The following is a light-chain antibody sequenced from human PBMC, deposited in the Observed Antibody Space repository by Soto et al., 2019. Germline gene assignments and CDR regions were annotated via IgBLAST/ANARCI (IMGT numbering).Light chain of an antibody. CDR3: QHYNNWPPLT. CDR1: QSVSSN. J-gene: IGKJ4*01. CDR2: GAS. Sequence: EIVMTQSPATLSVSPGERATLSCRASQSVSSNLAWYQQKPGQAPRLLISGASTRATGIPARFSGSGSGTEFTLTISSLQSEDFGIFYCQHYNNWPPLTFGGGTKVDIK. V-gene: IGKV3-15*01.